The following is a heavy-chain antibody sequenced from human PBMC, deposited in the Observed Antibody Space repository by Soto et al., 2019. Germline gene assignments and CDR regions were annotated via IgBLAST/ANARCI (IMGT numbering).Heavy chain of an antibody. Sequence: QVQLVESGGGVVQPGRSLRLSCVVSGFTFSSYGMHWVRQAPGKGLEWVALVWYDGSNEYYSDSVKGRFTISRDNSENTLYLQMNSLRAEDTAVYYCARAPGTAMAYFDSWGQGTLVTVSS. J-gene: IGHJ4*02. CDR1: GFTFSSYG. D-gene: IGHD5-18*01. CDR3: ARAPGTAMAYFDS. V-gene: IGHV3-33*01. CDR2: VWYDGSNE.